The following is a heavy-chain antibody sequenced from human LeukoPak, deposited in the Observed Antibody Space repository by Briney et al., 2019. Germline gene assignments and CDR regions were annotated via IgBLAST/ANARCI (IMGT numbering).Heavy chain of an antibody. CDR2: IFYSGST. CDR1: GGSISSSAHF. D-gene: IGHD2/OR15-2a*01. V-gene: IGHV4-39*01. CDR3: ARHGRAGLLKGAFDI. Sequence: PSETLSLTCTVSGGSISSSAHFWGWIRQPPGKGLEWIGSIFYSGSTYYNPSLKSRVTISVDTSKIQFSLKLSSVTAADTAVYYCARHGRAGLLKGAFDIWGQGTMVTVSS. J-gene: IGHJ3*02.